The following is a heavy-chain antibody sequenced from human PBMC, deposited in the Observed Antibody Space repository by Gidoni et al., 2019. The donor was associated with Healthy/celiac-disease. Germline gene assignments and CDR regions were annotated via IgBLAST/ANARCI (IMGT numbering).Heavy chain of an antibody. D-gene: IGHD6-19*01. Sequence: VQPQQSGPGPVKPSQTLSLTCALPGDSVSSNRAAWNWIRQSPSRGLEWLGRTYYRSKWYNDYAVSVKSRITINPDTSKNQFSLQLNSVTAEETAVYYCARHMRGIAVAGFDYWGQGTLVTVSS. CDR3: ARHMRGIAVAGFDY. CDR2: TYYRSKWYN. V-gene: IGHV6-1*01. CDR1: GDSVSSNRAA. J-gene: IGHJ4*02.